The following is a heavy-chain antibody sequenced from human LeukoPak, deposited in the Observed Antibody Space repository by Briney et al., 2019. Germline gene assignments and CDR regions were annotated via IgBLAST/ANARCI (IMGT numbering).Heavy chain of an antibody. J-gene: IGHJ4*02. CDR3: AKSNYYDSSGYEPGWGTCYDY. CDR1: GFTFSSYA. V-gene: IGHV3-23*01. D-gene: IGHD3-22*01. Sequence: GGSLRLSCAASGFTFSSYAMSGVRQAPGKGLEWVSAISGRGGSTYYADSVKGRFTISRDNSKNTLYLQMNSLRAEDTAVYYCAKSNYYDSSGYEPGWGTCYDYRGQGTLVTVSS. CDR2: ISGRGGST.